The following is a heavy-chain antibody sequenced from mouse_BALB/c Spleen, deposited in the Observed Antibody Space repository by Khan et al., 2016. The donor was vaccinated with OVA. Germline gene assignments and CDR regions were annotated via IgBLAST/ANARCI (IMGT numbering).Heavy chain of an antibody. CDR2: IWAGGGT. Sequence: QVQLKQSGPGLVAPSQSLSITCTVSGFSLSRYNIHWVRQPPGKGLEWLGMIWAGGGTDYNSTLKSRLNISKENSKSQAFLKMNSLQTDDTAMYYGARAYYRYDGYYAMDFWGQGTSVTVSS. CDR1: GFSLSRYN. D-gene: IGHD2-14*01. CDR3: ARAYYRYDGYYAMDF. V-gene: IGHV2-6-4*01. J-gene: IGHJ4*01.